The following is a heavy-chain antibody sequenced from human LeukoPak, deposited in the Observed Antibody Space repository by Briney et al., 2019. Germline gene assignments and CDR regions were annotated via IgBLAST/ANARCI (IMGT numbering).Heavy chain of an antibody. CDR1: GGSISSYY. CDR3: ARVRYSGGGWVDAFDT. D-gene: IGHD6-19*01. Sequence: SETLSLTCTVSGGSISSYYWSWIRQPPGKGLEWIGYIYYSGSTNYNPSLKSRVTISVDTSKNQFSLKLSSVTAADTAVYYCARVRYSGGGWVDAFDTWGQGTMVTVSS. CDR2: IYYSGST. V-gene: IGHV4-59*01. J-gene: IGHJ3*02.